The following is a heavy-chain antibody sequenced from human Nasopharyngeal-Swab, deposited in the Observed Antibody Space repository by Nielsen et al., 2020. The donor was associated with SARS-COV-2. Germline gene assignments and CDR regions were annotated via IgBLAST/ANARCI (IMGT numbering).Heavy chain of an antibody. V-gene: IGHV1-69*13. CDR2: IIPIFGTA. Sequence: SAKVSCKASGGTFSSYAISWVRQAPGQGLEWMGGIIPIFGTANYAQKFQGRVTITADESTSTAYMELSSLRSEDTAVYYCARLKVGDCSSTSCYDYYYYYYMDVWGKGTTVTVSS. CDR3: ARLKVGDCSSTSCYDYYYYYYMDV. CDR1: GGTFSSYA. J-gene: IGHJ6*03. D-gene: IGHD2-2*01.